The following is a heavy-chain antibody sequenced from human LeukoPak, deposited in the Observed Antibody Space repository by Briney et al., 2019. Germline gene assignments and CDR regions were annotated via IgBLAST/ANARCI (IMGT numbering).Heavy chain of an antibody. CDR1: GFTFGDYA. Sequence: GGSLRLSCTASGFTFGDYAMSWFRQAPGKGLEWVGFIRSKAYGGTTEYAASVKGRFTISRDDSKSIAYLQMNSLRAEDTAVYYCARAGYYDSSGPGDYWGQGTLVTVSS. D-gene: IGHD3-22*01. CDR3: ARAGYYDSSGPGDY. V-gene: IGHV3-49*03. J-gene: IGHJ4*02. CDR2: IRSKAYGGTT.